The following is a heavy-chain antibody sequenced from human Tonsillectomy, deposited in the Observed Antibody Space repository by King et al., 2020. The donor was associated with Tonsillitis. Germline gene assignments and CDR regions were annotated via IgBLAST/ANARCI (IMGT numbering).Heavy chain of an antibody. CDR2: INSSSSYI. V-gene: IGHV3-21*01. J-gene: IGHJ4*02. Sequence: VQLVESGGGLVKPGGSLRLSCAASGFTFSSYSMNWVRQAPGKGLEWVSSINSSSSYIYYADSVRGRFTISRDNAKNSLYLQMNSLRAEDTAVYYCARDPSTTYYYDSSGQYYFDYWGQGTLVTVSS. CDR3: ARDPSTTYYYDSSGQYYFDY. D-gene: IGHD3-22*01. CDR1: GFTFSSYS.